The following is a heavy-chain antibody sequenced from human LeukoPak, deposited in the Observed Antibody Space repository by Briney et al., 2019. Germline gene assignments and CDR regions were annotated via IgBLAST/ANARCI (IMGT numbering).Heavy chain of an antibody. J-gene: IGHJ6*02. Sequence: GGSLRLSCAASGFTFTSYAMSWVRQAPGKGLEWVSAISGSGGSTYYADSVKGRFTISRDNSKNTLYLQMNSLRAEDTAVYYCAKDGSSWHYYYYYYGMDVWGQGTTVTVSS. D-gene: IGHD6-13*01. V-gene: IGHV3-23*01. CDR2: ISGSGGST. CDR3: AKDGSSWHYYYYYYGMDV. CDR1: GFTFTSYA.